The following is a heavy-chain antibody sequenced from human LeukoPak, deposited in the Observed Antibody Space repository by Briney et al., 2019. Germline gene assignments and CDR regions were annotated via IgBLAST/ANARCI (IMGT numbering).Heavy chain of an antibody. J-gene: IGHJ4*02. CDR3: ARSISTAGIDY. D-gene: IGHD1-14*01. CDR1: GYSISSGRY. CDR2: VFHSGTT. V-gene: IGHV4-38-2*01. Sequence: PSEPLSLTCAVSGYSISSGRYWGWIRQPPGKGLEWIGSVFHSGTTYYNPSLKSRVTISVDTPKNQFSLNLRPVTAAATAGFHCARSISTAGIDYCGEGNLVTVSS.